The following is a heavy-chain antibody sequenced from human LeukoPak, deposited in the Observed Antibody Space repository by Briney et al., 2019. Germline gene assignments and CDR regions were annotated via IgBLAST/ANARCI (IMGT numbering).Heavy chain of an antibody. V-gene: IGHV3-15*01. J-gene: IGHJ4*02. CDR1: GFTFSSAW. CDR3: TTLTYVARLGY. Sequence: GGSLRLSCAASGFTFSSAWMSWVRQAPGKGLEWVGRIKSKSDGETTDYAAPVKGRFTISRDDSKNTLYLQMNSLKTEDTAVYYCTTLTYVARLGYWGQGTLVTVPS. CDR2: IKSKSDGETT. D-gene: IGHD3-16*01.